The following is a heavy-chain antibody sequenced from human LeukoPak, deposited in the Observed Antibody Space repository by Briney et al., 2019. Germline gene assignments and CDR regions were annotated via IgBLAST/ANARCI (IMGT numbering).Heavy chain of an antibody. Sequence: GGSLRLSCAASGFTFSSYWMSWVRQAPGKGLEWVANIKQDGSEKYYVDSEKGRFTISRDNAKNSLYLQMNSLRAEDTAVYYCARDYDILTEGDYYYYYMDVWGKGTTVTVSS. D-gene: IGHD3-9*01. J-gene: IGHJ6*03. V-gene: IGHV3-7*01. CDR3: ARDYDILTEGDYYYYYMDV. CDR2: IKQDGSEK. CDR1: GFTFSSYW.